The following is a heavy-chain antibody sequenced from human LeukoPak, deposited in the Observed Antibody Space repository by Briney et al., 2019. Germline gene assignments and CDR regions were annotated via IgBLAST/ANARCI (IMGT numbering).Heavy chain of an antibody. V-gene: IGHV3-9*01. CDR3: ARGDGYNYENYFDY. D-gene: IGHD5-24*01. Sequence: GRSLRLSCAASGFTFDDYAMHWVRQAPGKGLEWVSGISWNSGSIGYADSVKGRFTISRDNAKNSLYLQMSSLRAEDTALYYCARGDGYNYENYFDYWGQGTLVTVSS. CDR1: GFTFDDYA. J-gene: IGHJ4*02. CDR2: ISWNSGSI.